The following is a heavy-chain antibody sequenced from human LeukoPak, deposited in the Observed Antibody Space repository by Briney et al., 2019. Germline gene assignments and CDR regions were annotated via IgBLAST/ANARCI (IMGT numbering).Heavy chain of an antibody. CDR1: GYTFTGFY. CDR2: INPNSGDT. Sequence: GASVKVSCKASGYTFTGFYIHWVRQAPGQGLEWMGWINPNSGDTNYAQKFQGGVTMTTDTSINTACMDLKRLRSDDSAIYYCARGPYDYWGQGTLVTVSS. V-gene: IGHV1-2*02. J-gene: IGHJ4*02. CDR3: ARGPYDY.